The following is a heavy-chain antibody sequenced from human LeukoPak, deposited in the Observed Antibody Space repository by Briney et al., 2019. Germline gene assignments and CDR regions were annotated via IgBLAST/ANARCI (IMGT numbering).Heavy chain of an antibody. CDR2: IWYDGSNK. CDR3: ARDGHYGSGSYWAPYYYYYMDV. V-gene: IGHV3-33*01. J-gene: IGHJ6*03. D-gene: IGHD3-10*01. CDR1: GFTFSSYG. Sequence: GGSLRLSCAASGFTFSSYGMHWVRQAPGKGLEWVAVIWYDGSNKYYADSVKGRFTNSRDNSENTLYLQMNSLRAEDTAVYYCARDGHYGSGSYWAPYYYYYMDVWGKGTTVTVSS.